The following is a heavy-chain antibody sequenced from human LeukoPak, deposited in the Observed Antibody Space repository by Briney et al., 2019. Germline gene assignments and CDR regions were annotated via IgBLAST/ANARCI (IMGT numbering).Heavy chain of an antibody. CDR3: ARLVEATHFFDY. J-gene: IGHJ4*02. V-gene: IGHV1-18*01. Sequence: ASVKVSCKASGGTFSSYAISWVRQAPGQGLEWMGWISAYNGNTNYAQKLQGRVTMTTDTSTSTAYMELRSLRSDDTAVYYCARLVEATHFFDYWGQGTLVTVSS. D-gene: IGHD1-26*01. CDR1: GGTFSSYA. CDR2: ISAYNGNT.